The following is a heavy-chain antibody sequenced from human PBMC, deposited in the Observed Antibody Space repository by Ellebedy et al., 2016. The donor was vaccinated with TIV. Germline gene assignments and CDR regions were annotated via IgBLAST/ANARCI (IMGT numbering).Heavy chain of an antibody. CDR1: GGSISSYY. CDR3: ARDGIAVAGTWFDP. J-gene: IGHJ5*02. CDR2: IYYSGRT. Sequence: SETLSLTCTVSGGSISSYYWSWIRQPPGKGLEWIGYIYYSGRTNYNPSLKSRATISVDTSKNQFSLKLSSVTAADTAVYYCARDGIAVAGTWFDPWGQGTLVTVSS. D-gene: IGHD6-19*01. V-gene: IGHV4-59*01.